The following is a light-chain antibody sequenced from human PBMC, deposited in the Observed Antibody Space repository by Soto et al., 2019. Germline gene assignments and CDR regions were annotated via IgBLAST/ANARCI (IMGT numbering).Light chain of an antibody. Sequence: DILMTQSPSTVSASVGDRVTITCRASQRISSWLAWYQQKPGKAPKLLIQKASSLESGVPSRFSGSGSGTDFTLTISSLQPDDFATYYCQQYSSFSLTFGGGTKVEIK. V-gene: IGKV1-5*03. J-gene: IGKJ4*01. CDR2: KAS. CDR3: QQYSSFSLT. CDR1: QRISSW.